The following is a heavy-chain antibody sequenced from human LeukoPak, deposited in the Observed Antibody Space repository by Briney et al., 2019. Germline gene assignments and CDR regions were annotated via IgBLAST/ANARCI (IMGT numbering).Heavy chain of an antibody. Sequence: ASVKVSCKASGYTFTSYDINWVRQATGQGLEWMGWMNPNSGNTGYAQKFQGRVTITRNTSISTAYMELSSLRSEDTAVYYCAREGAAALNNWFDPWGQGTLVTVSS. D-gene: IGHD6-13*01. CDR2: MNPNSGNT. V-gene: IGHV1-8*03. J-gene: IGHJ5*02. CDR3: AREGAAALNNWFDP. CDR1: GYTFTSYD.